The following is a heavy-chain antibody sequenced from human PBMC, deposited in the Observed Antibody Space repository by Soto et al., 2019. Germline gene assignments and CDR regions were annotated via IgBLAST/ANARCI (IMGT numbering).Heavy chain of an antibody. CDR2: IYWDDDK. J-gene: IGHJ6*02. D-gene: IGHD2-21*02. Sequence: QITLKESGPTLVKPTQTLTLTCTFSGFSLSTSGVGVGWIRQPPGKALEWLALIYWDDDKRYSPSLRSRLTINKDPSKNQVVLTMTTMDPVDTATYYCIQSRCGGDCLQSYASHSYYGMDVWGQGTTVTVSS. V-gene: IGHV2-5*02. CDR3: IQSRCGGDCLQSYASHSYYGMDV. CDR1: GFSLSTSGVG.